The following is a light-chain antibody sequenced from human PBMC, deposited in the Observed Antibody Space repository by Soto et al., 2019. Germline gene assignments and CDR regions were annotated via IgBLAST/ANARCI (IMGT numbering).Light chain of an antibody. Sequence: QSVLTQPPSVSAAPGQKVTIACSGSSSNIGNNHVSWYQQVPGTAPKLLIYDSNERPSGIPDRFSGSKSDTSATLGITGLQTCDEADYYCVTLDSGLGAVVFGGGTQLTVL. CDR1: SSNIGNNH. CDR2: DSN. V-gene: IGLV1-51*01. CDR3: VTLDSGLGAVV. J-gene: IGLJ2*01.